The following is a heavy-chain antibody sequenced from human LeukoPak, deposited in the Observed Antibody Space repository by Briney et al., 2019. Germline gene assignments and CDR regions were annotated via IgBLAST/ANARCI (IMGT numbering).Heavy chain of an antibody. CDR2: INPSDGST. CDR1: GYTFTSYY. V-gene: IGHV1-46*01. CDR3: ARTFYEQMPHFDY. Sequence: GASVKVSCKASGYTFTSYYMHWVRQAPGQGLEWMGIINPSDGSTTYAQKFQGRVTMSRDMSTSTFYMELTSLRFEDTAAYYCARTFYEQMPHFDYWGQGTLVTVSS. J-gene: IGHJ4*02. D-gene: IGHD3-16*01.